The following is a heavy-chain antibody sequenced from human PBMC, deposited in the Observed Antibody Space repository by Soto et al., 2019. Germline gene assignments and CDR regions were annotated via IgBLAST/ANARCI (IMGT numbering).Heavy chain of an antibody. CDR1: GGSISSGDYY. CDR2: IDYSGST. CDR3: ARDLGDYYGMDV. J-gene: IGHJ6*02. V-gene: IGHV4-31*03. Sequence: QVQLQESGPGLVKPSQTLSLTCTDSGGSISSGDYYWTWIRQHPGKGLEWIGYIDYSGSTYYNPSLNSRVTISIDTSKNQFSLKLSSVTAADTAVYYCARDLGDYYGMDVWGQGTTVTVSS.